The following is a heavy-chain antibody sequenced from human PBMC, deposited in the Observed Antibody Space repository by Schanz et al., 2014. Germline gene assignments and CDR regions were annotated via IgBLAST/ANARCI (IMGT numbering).Heavy chain of an antibody. CDR3: ARGGPAYYFDD. V-gene: IGHV3-66*01. CDR2: SEGGGGT. J-gene: IGHJ4*02. CDR1: GFSVGNKY. Sequence: EVQLVESGGGLVQPGGSLRLSCAASGFSVGNKYMSWVRQAPGKGLEWVSALSEGGGGTHYADSVRGRFTISSDSSKNTVYIQMNSLRAEDTAVYYCARGGPAYYFDDWGQGTLLTVSS.